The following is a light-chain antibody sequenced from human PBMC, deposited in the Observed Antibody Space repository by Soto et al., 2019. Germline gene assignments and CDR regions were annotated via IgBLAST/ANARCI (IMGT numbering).Light chain of an antibody. Sequence: EIVLTQSPGTLSLSPGERATLSCRASQSVNNNFLAWYQQKPGQAPRPLIYGASIRATGIPDRFSGRGSGTDFTLAISRLEPEDFAVYYCQQYGSSQYTFGQGTKLEI. CDR3: QQYGSSQYT. J-gene: IGKJ2*01. V-gene: IGKV3-20*01. CDR2: GAS. CDR1: QSVNNNF.